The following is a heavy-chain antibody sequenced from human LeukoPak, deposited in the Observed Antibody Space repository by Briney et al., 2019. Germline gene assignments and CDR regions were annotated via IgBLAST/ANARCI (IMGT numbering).Heavy chain of an antibody. D-gene: IGHD3-16*01. V-gene: IGHV1-18*01. Sequence: ASVKVSCKASGYTLSEYGISWVRQAPGQGLEWVGWITTYNGNRKYAEKLQGRVTMTTDTSTSTAYMELRSLRSDDTAVYYCARGPSTITFGGVSDYWGQGTLVTVSS. J-gene: IGHJ4*02. CDR2: ITTYNGNR. CDR3: ARGPSTITFGGVSDY. CDR1: GYTLSEYG.